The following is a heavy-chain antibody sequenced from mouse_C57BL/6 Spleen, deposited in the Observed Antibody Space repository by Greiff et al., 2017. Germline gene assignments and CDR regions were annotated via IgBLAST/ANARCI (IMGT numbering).Heavy chain of an antibody. CDR1: GYAFTNYL. CDR3: ARGGHERAWFAY. CDR2: INPGSGGT. Sequence: QVQLKESGAELVRPGTSVKVSCKASGYAFTNYLIEWVKQRPGQGLEWIGVINPGSGGTNYNEKFKGKATLTVDTSSSTAYMQLSSLTSEDSAVYYCARGGHERAWFAYWGQGTLVTVSA. J-gene: IGHJ3*01. V-gene: IGHV1-54*01.